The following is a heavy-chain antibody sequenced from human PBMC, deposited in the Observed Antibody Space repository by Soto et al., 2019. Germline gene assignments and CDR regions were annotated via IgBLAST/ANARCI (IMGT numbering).Heavy chain of an antibody. CDR1: GYTFTSYG. CDR3: ARAEQWLVHTGEYDY. CDR2: ISAYNGNT. Sequence: ASVKVSCKASGYTFTSYGISWVRQAPGQGLEWMGWISAYNGNTNYAQKLQGRVTMTTDTSTSTAYMELRSLRSDDTAVYYCARAEQWLVHTGEYDYWGQGTLVTVSS. V-gene: IGHV1-18*01. D-gene: IGHD6-19*01. J-gene: IGHJ4*02.